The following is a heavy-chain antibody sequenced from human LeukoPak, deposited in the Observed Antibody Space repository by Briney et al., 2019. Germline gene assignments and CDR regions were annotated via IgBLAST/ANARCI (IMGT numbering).Heavy chain of an antibody. CDR3: ATSASGHSGYDYSY. D-gene: IGHD5-12*01. Sequence: ASVKVSCKVSGYTLTELSMHWVRQAPGKGLEWMGGFDPEDGETIYAQKFQGRVTMTEDTSTDTAYMELSSLRSEDTAVYYCATSASGHSGYDYSYWGQGTLVTVSS. J-gene: IGHJ4*02. V-gene: IGHV1-24*01. CDR2: FDPEDGET. CDR1: GYTLTELS.